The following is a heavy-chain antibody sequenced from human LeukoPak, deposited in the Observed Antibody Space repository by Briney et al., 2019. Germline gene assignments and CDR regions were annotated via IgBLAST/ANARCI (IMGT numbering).Heavy chain of an antibody. Sequence: PGGSLRLSCAASGFTFSSYGMHWVRQAPGKGLEWVAVIWYDGSNKYYADSVKGRFTISRDNSKNTLYLQMDSLRAEDTAVYYCARRGSGSYYNYFDYWGQGALVTVSS. D-gene: IGHD3-10*01. CDR1: GFTFSSYG. V-gene: IGHV3-33*01. CDR3: ARRGSGSYYNYFDY. CDR2: IWYDGSNK. J-gene: IGHJ4*02.